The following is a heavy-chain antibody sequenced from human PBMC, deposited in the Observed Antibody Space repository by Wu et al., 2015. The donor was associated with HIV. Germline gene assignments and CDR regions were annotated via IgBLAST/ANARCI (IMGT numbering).Heavy chain of an antibody. Sequence: QVQLVQSGAEVKKPGSSVRVSCKASGGTFSSSAVSWVRQAPGQGLEWMGRIIPMFDTPNYAQRFQGRITIATDESSSTAYMELSGLRSDDTAIYYCAVLYNIAPVMAILDTWGQGTLVTVSS. CDR1: GGTFSSSA. CDR2: IIPMFDTP. D-gene: IGHD3-16*01. V-gene: IGHV1-69*05. CDR3: AVLYNIAPVMAILDT. J-gene: IGHJ5*02.